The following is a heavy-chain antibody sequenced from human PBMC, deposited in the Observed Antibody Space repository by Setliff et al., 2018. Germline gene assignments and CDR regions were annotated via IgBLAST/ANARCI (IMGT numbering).Heavy chain of an antibody. CDR1: GGSINSMSYC. J-gene: IGHJ3*02. V-gene: IGHV4-39*02. CDR2: IYHSGSS. CDR3: ASPRRDDLDSPFDAFDI. Sequence: SETLSLTCTVSGGSINSMSYCWGWIRQPPGKGLEWIGSIYHSGSSYYNPSLRSRVTISVDTSKNHFSLKLSSVTAADTAVYYCASPRRDDLDSPFDAFDIWGQGTKVTVS. D-gene: IGHD3-3*01.